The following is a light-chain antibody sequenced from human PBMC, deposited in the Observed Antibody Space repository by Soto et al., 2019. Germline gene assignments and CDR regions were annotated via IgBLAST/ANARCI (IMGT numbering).Light chain of an antibody. Sequence: EIVLTQSPGTLSLSPGDRATLSCRASQSVVSNYLAWYQQKPGQAPRLLIYGASTRATGIPDRFSGSGSGTDFTLTISRLEPEDFAVYYCQQYGSSSYTFGQGTRLEIK. CDR1: QSVVSNY. V-gene: IGKV3-20*01. CDR2: GAS. J-gene: IGKJ2*01. CDR3: QQYGSSSYT.